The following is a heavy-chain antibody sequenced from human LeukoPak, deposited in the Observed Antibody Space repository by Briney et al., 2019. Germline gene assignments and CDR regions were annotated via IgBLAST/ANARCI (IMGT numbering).Heavy chain of an antibody. CDR2: INHSGST. Sequence: SETLSLTCAVYGGPFSGYYWSWIRQPPGKGLEWIGEINHSGSTNYNPSLKSRVTISVDTSKNQFSLKLSSVTAADTAVYCCARGRCSSTSCYCDYWGQGTLVTVSS. CDR1: GGPFSGYY. D-gene: IGHD2-2*01. CDR3: ARGRCSSTSCYCDY. V-gene: IGHV4-34*01. J-gene: IGHJ4*02.